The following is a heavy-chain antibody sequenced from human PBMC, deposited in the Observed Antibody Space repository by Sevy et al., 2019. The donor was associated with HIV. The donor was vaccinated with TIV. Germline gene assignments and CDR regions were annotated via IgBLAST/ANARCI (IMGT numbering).Heavy chain of an antibody. CDR3: ARDFTIFGVVSGIDY. D-gene: IGHD3-3*01. J-gene: IGHJ4*02. V-gene: IGHV3-21*01. CDR1: GFTFRSYS. Sequence: GGSLRLSCAASGFTFRSYSMNWVRQAPGKGLEWLSSISDDSRYIYYSDSVKGRFTISRANAKSSLYLQMKSLRVEDTAIYYCARDFTIFGVVSGIDYWGQGNLVTVSS. CDR2: ISDDSRYI.